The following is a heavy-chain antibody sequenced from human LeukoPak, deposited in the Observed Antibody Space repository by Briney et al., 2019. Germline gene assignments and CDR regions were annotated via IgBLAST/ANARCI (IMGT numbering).Heavy chain of an antibody. J-gene: IGHJ4*02. D-gene: IGHD3-22*01. V-gene: IGHV3-7*01. CDR2: IKQDGSEK. Sequence: GGSLRLSCAASGFTFSSYWMSWVRQAPGKGLEWVANIKQDGSEKYYVDSVKGRFTISRDNAKNSLYLQMNSLRAEDTAVYYCARDRLGYYDSSGYYFDYWGQGTLVTVSS. CDR1: GFTFSSYW. CDR3: ARDRLGYYDSSGYYFDY.